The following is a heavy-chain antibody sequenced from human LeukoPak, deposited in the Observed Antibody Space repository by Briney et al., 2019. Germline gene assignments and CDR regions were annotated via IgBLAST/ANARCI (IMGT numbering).Heavy chain of an antibody. D-gene: IGHD3-22*01. CDR3: ASGYFDSSGYRTAVVFDY. J-gene: IGHJ4*02. CDR1: GYTFTGCY. V-gene: IGHV1-2*02. Sequence: ASVKVSCKASGYTFTGCYMHWVRQAPGQGLEWMGWINPNNGGTNYAQKFQGRVTMTRDTSISTAYMELSGLRSDDTAVYYCASGYFDSSGYRTAVVFDYWGQGTLVTVSS. CDR2: INPNNGGT.